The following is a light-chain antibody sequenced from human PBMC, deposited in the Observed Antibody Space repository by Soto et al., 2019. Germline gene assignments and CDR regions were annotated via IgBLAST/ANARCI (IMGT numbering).Light chain of an antibody. CDR1: SSNIGSNT. V-gene: IGLV1-44*01. CDR3: VAWDDSLNGYVV. Sequence: SVLTQPPSASGTPGQRVTISCSGSSSNIGSNTVNWYQQLPGTAPKLVIYSNNQRPSGVPDRFSGSKSGTSASLAISGLQSEDEADYYCVAWDDSLNGYVVFGGGTKATVL. CDR2: SNN. J-gene: IGLJ2*01.